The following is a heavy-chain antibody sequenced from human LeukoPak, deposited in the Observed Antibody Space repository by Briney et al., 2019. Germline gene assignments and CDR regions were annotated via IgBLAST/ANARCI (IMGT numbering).Heavy chain of an antibody. D-gene: IGHD6-13*01. CDR1: GGSISSYY. Sequence: PSETLSLTCTVSGGSISSYYWSWIRQPPGKGLEWIGYIYYSGSTNYNPSLKSRVTISVDTSKNQFSLKLSSVTAADTAVYYCARGYSSSWALYWYFDLWGRGTLVTVSS. V-gene: IGHV4-59*01. CDR3: ARGYSSSWALYWYFDL. J-gene: IGHJ2*01. CDR2: IYYSGST.